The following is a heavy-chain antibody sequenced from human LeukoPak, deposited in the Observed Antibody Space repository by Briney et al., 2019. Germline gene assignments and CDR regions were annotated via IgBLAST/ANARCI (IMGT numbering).Heavy chain of an antibody. D-gene: IGHD3-16*01. CDR3: ARRLVTTFGAFDI. CDR2: IYYSGST. Sequence: PSETLSLTCTVSGGSISSSSYYWGWIRQPPGKGLEWIGSIYYSGSTYYNPSLKSRVTISVDTSKNQFSLKLSSVTAADTAVYYCARRLVTTFGAFDIWGQGTMVTVSS. CDR1: GGSISSSSYY. J-gene: IGHJ3*02. V-gene: IGHV4-39*01.